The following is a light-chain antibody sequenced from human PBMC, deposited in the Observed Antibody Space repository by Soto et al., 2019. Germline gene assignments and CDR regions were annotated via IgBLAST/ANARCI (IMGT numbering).Light chain of an antibody. J-gene: IGKJ1*01. V-gene: IGKV3-20*01. CDR2: VAS. Sequence: EIVLTQSPGTLSLSPGERATLSCRASQSVSSSYLAWYQQKPGQAPRLLIYVASNRATGIPDRFSGSGSGTDFTLTISRLEPEDFAVYYCQQYGGSWTFGQGTKVEIK. CDR1: QSVSSSY. CDR3: QQYGGSWT.